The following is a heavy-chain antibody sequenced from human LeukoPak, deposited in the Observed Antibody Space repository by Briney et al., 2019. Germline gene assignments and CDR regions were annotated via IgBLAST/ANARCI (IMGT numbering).Heavy chain of an antibody. V-gene: IGHV3-23*01. J-gene: IGHJ4*02. CDR3: AKPPGVVILSFFDY. CDR2: ISGSGGST. CDR1: GFTFSCYA. D-gene: IGHD3-3*01. Sequence: GGSLRLSCAASGFTFSCYAMSWVRQAPGKGREWVSAISGSGGSTHYADSVKGRFTISRDNSKNTLYLQMNSLRAEDTAVYYCAKPPGVVILSFFDYWGQGTLVTVSS.